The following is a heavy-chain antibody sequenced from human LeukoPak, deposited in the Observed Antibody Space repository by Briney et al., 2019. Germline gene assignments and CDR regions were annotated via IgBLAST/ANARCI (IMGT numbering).Heavy chain of an antibody. D-gene: IGHD1-7*01. CDR3: ARSGITGTTVPDY. V-gene: IGHV1-2*06. J-gene: IGHJ4*02. CDR1: GYTFTGYY. Sequence: ASVKVSCKASGYTFTGYYMHWVRQAPGQGLEWMGRTNPNSGGTNYAQKFQGRVTMTRDTSISTAYMELSRLRSDDTAVYYCARSGITGTTVPDYWGQGTLVTVSS. CDR2: TNPNSGGT.